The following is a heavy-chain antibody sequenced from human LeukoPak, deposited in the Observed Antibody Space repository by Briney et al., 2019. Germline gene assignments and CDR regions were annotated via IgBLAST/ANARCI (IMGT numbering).Heavy chain of an antibody. CDR3: ARVLKYYGSGSYLDY. J-gene: IGHJ4*02. Sequence: PSETLSLTCTVSGGSISSYYWSWIRQPPGKGLEWIGYIYYSGSTNYNPPLKSRVTISVDTSKNQFSLKLSSVTAADTAVYYCARVLKYYGSGSYLDYWGQGTLVTVSS. CDR1: GGSISSYY. D-gene: IGHD3-10*01. CDR2: IYYSGST. V-gene: IGHV4-59*01.